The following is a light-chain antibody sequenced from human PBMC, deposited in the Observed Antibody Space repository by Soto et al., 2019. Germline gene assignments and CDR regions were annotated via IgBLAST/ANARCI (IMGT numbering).Light chain of an antibody. CDR2: DVS. J-gene: IGLJ2*01. CDR3: TSYTSTNTRVV. CDR1: SSDVGSYNY. V-gene: IGLV2-14*01. Sequence: QSVLTQPASVSGSPGQSITISCTGTSSDVGSYNYVSWYQQHPGKAPKLMIYDVSNRPSGVSNRFSGSKSGNTASLTISGLQAEDEADYYCTSYTSTNTRVVFGGGTKLTVL.